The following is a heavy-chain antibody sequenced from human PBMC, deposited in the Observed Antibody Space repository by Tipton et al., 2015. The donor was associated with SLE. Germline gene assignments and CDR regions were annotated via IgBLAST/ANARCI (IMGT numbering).Heavy chain of an antibody. D-gene: IGHD6-19*01. CDR2: ISSRSSYI. CDR3: GARVAGTD. V-gene: IGHV3-21*01. CDR1: GFTFSSYS. J-gene: IGHJ4*02. Sequence: SLRLSCAASGFTFSSYSMNWVRQAPGKGLEWVSSISSRSSYIYYADSVKGRFTISRDNAKNSLYLQMNSLRAEDTAVYYCGARVAGTDWGQGTLVTVSS.